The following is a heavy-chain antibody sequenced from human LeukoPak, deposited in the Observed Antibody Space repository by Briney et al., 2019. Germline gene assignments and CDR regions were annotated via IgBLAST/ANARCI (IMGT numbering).Heavy chain of an antibody. D-gene: IGHD6-13*01. V-gene: IGHV4-59*01. CDR1: GGSISNYY. CDR2: IYYSGST. CDR3: ASSRKGIAAAGNFDY. Sequence: PSETLSLTCTVSGGSISNYYWSWIRQPPGKGLEWIGYIYYSGSTNYNPSLKSRVTISVDTSKNQFSLKLSSVTAADTAVYYCASSRKGIAAAGNFDYWGQGTLVTVSS. J-gene: IGHJ4*02.